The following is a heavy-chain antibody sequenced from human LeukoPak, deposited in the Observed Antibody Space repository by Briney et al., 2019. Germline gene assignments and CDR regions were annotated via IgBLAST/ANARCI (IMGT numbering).Heavy chain of an antibody. Sequence: GGSLRLSCVGSGFTFSNHQMNWVRQAPGKGLEWVAKIKTDGDQKNYVDSVKGRFTISRDNTKNSLFLQMNSLRAEDTAVYYCARVGGGHRSGWYLDYWGQGTLVTVSS. D-gene: IGHD6-19*01. V-gene: IGHV3-7*02. CDR2: IKTDGDQK. J-gene: IGHJ4*02. CDR3: ARVGGGHRSGWYLDY. CDR1: GFTFSNHQ.